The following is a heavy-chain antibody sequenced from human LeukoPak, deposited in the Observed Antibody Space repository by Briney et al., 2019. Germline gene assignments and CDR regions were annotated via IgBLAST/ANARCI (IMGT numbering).Heavy chain of an antibody. CDR1: GYTFTGYY. CDR2: INPNSGGT. J-gene: IGHJ3*02. V-gene: IGHV1-2*02. Sequence: GASVKVSCKASGYTFTGYYMHWVRQAPGQGLEWMGWINPNSGGTNYAQKFQGRVTMTRDTSISTAYMELSRLRSDDTAVYYCARVLESTVSGSPPAATGNAFDIWGQGTMVTVSS. D-gene: IGHD1-26*01. CDR3: ARVLESTVSGSPPAATGNAFDI.